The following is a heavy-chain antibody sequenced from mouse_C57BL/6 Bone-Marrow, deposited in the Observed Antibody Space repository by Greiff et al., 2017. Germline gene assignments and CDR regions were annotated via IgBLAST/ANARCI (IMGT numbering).Heavy chain of an antibody. J-gene: IGHJ1*03. D-gene: IGHD2-1*01. V-gene: IGHV1-81*01. CDR3: ARTFIYYGYFDV. CDR2: IYPRSGNT. Sequence: VQLVESGAELARPGASVKLSCKASGYTFTSYGISWVKQRTGQGLEWIGEIYPRSGNTYYNEKFKGKATLTADKSSSTAYMELRSLTSEDSAVYFCARTFIYYGYFDVWGTGTTVTVSS. CDR1: GYTFTSYG.